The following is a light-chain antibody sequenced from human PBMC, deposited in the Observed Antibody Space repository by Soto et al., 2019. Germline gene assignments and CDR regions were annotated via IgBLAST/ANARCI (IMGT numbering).Light chain of an antibody. CDR3: QQYNTYPWT. CDR2: KAS. Sequence: DIQMTQSPSTLSASVGDRVTITCRASQSISTWLAWYQQKPGKAPKLLIYKASNLESGVPSRFSGSGSGTEFTLTISGLHPDDFEIYFCQQYNTYPWTFGHGTTVEIK. CDR1: QSISTW. V-gene: IGKV1-5*03. J-gene: IGKJ1*01.